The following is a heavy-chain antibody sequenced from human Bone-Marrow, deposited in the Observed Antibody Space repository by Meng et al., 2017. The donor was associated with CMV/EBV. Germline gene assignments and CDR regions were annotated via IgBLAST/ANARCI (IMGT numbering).Heavy chain of an antibody. D-gene: IGHD3-22*01. CDR3: ARALHLEYYDSSGYYDY. CDR2: INPKNGIT. CDR1: GGTFSSYA. J-gene: IGHJ4*02. V-gene: IGHV1-2*02. Sequence: ASVKVSCKASGGTFSSYAISWVRQAPGQGLEWMGWINPKNGITNYAQKFQGRVTMTRETSISTVYMELRRLRSDDTAVYYCARALHLEYYDSSGYYDYWGQGTLVTVSS.